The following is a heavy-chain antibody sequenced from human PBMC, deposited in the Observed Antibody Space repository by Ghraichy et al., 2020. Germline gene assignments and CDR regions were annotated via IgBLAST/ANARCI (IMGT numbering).Heavy chain of an antibody. CDR1: GFTFSSYW. Sequence: GGSLRLSCAASGFTFSSYWMSWVRQAPGKGLEWVANIKQDGSEKYYVDSVKGRFTISRDNAKNSLYLQMNSLRAEDTAVYYCARDHDSSGYYYKGDAFDIWGQGTMVTVSS. CDR2: IKQDGSEK. D-gene: IGHD3-22*01. J-gene: IGHJ3*02. V-gene: IGHV3-7*01. CDR3: ARDHDSSGYYYKGDAFDI.